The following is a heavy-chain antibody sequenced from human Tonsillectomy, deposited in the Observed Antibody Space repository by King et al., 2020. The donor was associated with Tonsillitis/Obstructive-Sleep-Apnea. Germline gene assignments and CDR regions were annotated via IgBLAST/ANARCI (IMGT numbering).Heavy chain of an antibody. CDR2: ISGSSSYI. J-gene: IGHJ6*02. CDR3: ASAYGDTPYYYGMDV. Sequence: VQLVESGGGLVKPGGSLRLSCAASGFTFNSYSMNWVRQAPGKGLEWVSSISGSSSYIYYADSVKGRFTISRDNAKNSLFLQMNRLRAEDTAVYYCASAYGDTPYYYGMDVWGQGTTVTVSS. V-gene: IGHV3-21*01. D-gene: IGHD4-17*01. CDR1: GFTFNSYS.